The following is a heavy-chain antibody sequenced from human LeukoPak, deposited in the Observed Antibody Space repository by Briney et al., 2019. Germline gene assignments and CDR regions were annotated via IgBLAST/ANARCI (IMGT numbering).Heavy chain of an antibody. D-gene: IGHD3-22*01. CDR2: ISGSGGST. CDR3: AKTYYYDSSLPY. CDR1: GFTFSSYA. Sequence: GGSLRLSCAASGFTFSSYAMSWVRQAPGKGLEWVSAISGSGGSTYYADFVKGRFTISRDNSKNTLYLQMNSLRAEDTAVYYCAKTYYYDSSLPYWGQGTLVTVSS. J-gene: IGHJ4*02. V-gene: IGHV3-23*01.